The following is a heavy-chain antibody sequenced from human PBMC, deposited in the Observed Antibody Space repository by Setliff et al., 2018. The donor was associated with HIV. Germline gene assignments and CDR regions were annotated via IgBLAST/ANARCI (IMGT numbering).Heavy chain of an antibody. CDR1: GYTFTSYI. D-gene: IGHD1-1*01. CDR3: AREFPGGTKGFDY. J-gene: IGHJ4*02. V-gene: IGHV1-46*01. CDR2: IAPSSGGI. Sequence: ASVKVSCKASGYTFTSYILHWVRQAAGQGLEWLGRIAPSSGGIHYAQKFQDRVTMTRDTSTSTVYMDLSRLRSEDTAVYYCAREFPGGTKGFDYWGQGTPVTVSS.